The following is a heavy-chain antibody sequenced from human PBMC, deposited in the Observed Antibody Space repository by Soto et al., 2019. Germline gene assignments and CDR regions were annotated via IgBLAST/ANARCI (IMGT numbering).Heavy chain of an antibody. CDR3: ARDMVRGVIIDYYYYGMDV. V-gene: IGHV1-69*13. J-gene: IGHJ6*02. CDR2: IIPIFGTA. Sequence: EASVKVSCKASGGTFSSYAISWVRQAPGQGLEWMGGIIPIFGTANYAQKFQGRVTITADESTSTAYMELSSLRSEDTAVYYCARDMVRGVIIDYYYYGMDVWGQGTTVTVSS. D-gene: IGHD3-10*01. CDR1: GGTFSSYA.